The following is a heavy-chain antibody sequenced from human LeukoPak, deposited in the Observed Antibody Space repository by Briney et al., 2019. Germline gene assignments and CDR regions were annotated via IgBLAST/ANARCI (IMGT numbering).Heavy chain of an antibody. CDR1: GGSFSGYY. CDR2: INHSGIT. J-gene: IGHJ4*02. D-gene: IGHD3-22*01. CDR3: ARGKGDLSMIVMIVTAVEFYFDS. V-gene: IGHV4-34*01. Sequence: SETLSLTCAVYGGSFSGYYWSWIRQPPGKGLEWIGEINHSGITNYNPSLKSRVTISVDTSKNQFSLKLSSVTAADTAVYYCARGKGDLSMIVMIVTAVEFYFDSWGPGTLVTVSS.